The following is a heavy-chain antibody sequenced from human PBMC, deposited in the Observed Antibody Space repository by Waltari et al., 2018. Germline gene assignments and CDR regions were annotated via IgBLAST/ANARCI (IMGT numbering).Heavy chain of an antibody. V-gene: IGHV3-21*01. J-gene: IGHJ3*02. CDR1: GFTFSSYS. CDR3: ARDRDSSGYDAFDI. CDR2: ISSSSSYI. Sequence: EVQLVESGGGLVKPGGSLRLSCAASGFTFSSYSMTWVRQAPGKGLEWVSSISSSSSYIYYADSVKGRFTISRDNAKNSLYLQMNSLRAEDTAVYYCARDRDSSGYDAFDIWGQGTMVTVSS. D-gene: IGHD3-22*01.